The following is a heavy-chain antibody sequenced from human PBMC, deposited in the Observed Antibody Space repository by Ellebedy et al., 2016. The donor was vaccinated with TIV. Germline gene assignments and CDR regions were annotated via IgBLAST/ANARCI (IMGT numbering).Heavy chain of an antibody. CDR3: ARSKWKYFRVDSMDV. D-gene: IGHD2/OR15-2a*01. Sequence: PGGSLRLSCTTSAFNFSSHGMHWVRQATGKGLEWESVIWHDGTTKYSADSVKGRFTISRDNSKNTVYIEMNSLRVEDTAAYYCARSKWKYFRVDSMDVWCHGATVIVSS. CDR2: IWHDGTTK. CDR1: AFNFSSHG. J-gene: IGHJ6*02. V-gene: IGHV3-33*01.